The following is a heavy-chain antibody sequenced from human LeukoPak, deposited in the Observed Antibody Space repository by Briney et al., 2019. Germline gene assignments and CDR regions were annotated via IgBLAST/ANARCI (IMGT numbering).Heavy chain of an antibody. V-gene: IGHV1-18*01. J-gene: IGHJ4*02. D-gene: IGHD6-13*01. CDR1: GYTFTSYG. Sequence: GASVKVSCKASGYTFTSYGISWVRQAPGQGLEWMGWISAYNGNTNYAQKLQGRVTMTTDTSTSTAYMELRSLRSDDTAVYYCARVGTPKSTPVRGFDYWGQGTLVTVSS. CDR2: ISAYNGNT. CDR3: ARVGTPKSTPVRGFDY.